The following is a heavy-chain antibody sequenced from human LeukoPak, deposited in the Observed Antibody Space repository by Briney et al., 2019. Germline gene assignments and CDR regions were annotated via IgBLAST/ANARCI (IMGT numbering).Heavy chain of an antibody. CDR2: IIPIFGTA. V-gene: IGHV1-69*01. J-gene: IGHJ5*02. CDR1: GGTFSSYA. Sequence: GASVTVSCTASGGTFSSYAISWVRQAPGQGLEWMGGIIPIFGTANYAQKFQGRVAITADESTSTAYMELSSLRSEDTAVYYCARALVPPSNWFDPWGQGTLVTVSS. CDR3: ARALVPPSNWFDP.